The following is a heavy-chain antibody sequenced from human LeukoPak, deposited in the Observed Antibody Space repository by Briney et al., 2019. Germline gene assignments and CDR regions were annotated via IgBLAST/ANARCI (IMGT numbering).Heavy chain of an antibody. CDR3: ARGRGYHWYFDL. V-gene: IGHV4-34*01. CDR1: GGSFSGYY. CDR2: INHSGST. D-gene: IGHD5-18*01. Sequence: SETLSLTCAVYGGSFSGYYWSWIRQPPGKGLEWIGEINHSGSTNYNPSLKSRVTISVDTSKNQFSLKLSSVTAADTAVYYCARGRGYHWYFDLWGRGTLVTVSS. J-gene: IGHJ2*01.